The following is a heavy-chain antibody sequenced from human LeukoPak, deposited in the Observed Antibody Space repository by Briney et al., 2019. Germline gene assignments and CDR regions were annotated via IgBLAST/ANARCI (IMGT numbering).Heavy chain of an antibody. Sequence: GGSLRLSCTASGFTFSDYSMSWVRQAPGKGLEWVSYISSRHSPIYYADSVKGRFTISRDNSKNTLYLQMNSLRAEDTAVYYCAKAGRYFDWLEYWGQGTLVTVSS. V-gene: IGHV3-48*01. D-gene: IGHD3-9*01. J-gene: IGHJ4*02. CDR3: AKAGRYFDWLEY. CDR2: ISSRHSPI. CDR1: GFTFSDYS.